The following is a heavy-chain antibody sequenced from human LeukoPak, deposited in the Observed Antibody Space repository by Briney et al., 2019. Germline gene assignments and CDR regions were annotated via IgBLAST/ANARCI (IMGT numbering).Heavy chain of an antibody. V-gene: IGHV4-34*01. J-gene: IGHJ4*02. Sequence: RSSEILSLTCAVYGGSFSGYYWSLIRQPPGKGLEWIGEINHSGSTNYNPSLKSRVTISVDTSKNQFSLKLSSVTAADTAVYYCARDRGTWNDDGFDYWGQGTLVTVSS. D-gene: IGHD1-1*01. CDR2: INHSGST. CDR1: GGSFSGYY. CDR3: ARDRGTWNDDGFDY.